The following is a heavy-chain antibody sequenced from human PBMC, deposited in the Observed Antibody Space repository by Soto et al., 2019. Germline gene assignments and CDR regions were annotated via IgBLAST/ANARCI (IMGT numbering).Heavy chain of an antibody. J-gene: IGHJ4*02. CDR2: ISSSSSYI. D-gene: IGHD3-22*01. CDR3: AVGRYYYDSSGYYAY. CDR1: GFTFSSYS. Sequence: PGGSLRLSCAASGFTFSSYSMNWVRQAPGKGLEWVSSISSSSSYIYYADSVKGRFTISRDNAENSLYLQMNSLRAEDTVFYYCAVGRYYYDSSGYYAYWGQGTLVTVSS. V-gene: IGHV3-21*01.